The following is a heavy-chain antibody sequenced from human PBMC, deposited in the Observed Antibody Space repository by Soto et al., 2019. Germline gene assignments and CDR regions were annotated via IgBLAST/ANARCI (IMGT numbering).Heavy chain of an antibody. CDR2: INHSGST. V-gene: IGHV4-34*01. J-gene: IGHJ5*02. Sequence: PSETLSLTCAVYGGSFSGYYWSWIRQPPGKGLEWIGEINHSGSTNYNPSLKSRVTISVDTSKNQFSLKLSSVTAADTAVYYCARGSGYDFWSGYYTGWSDPCGQGTLVTVSS. CDR3: ARGSGYDFWSGYYTGWSDP. D-gene: IGHD3-3*01. CDR1: GGSFSGYY.